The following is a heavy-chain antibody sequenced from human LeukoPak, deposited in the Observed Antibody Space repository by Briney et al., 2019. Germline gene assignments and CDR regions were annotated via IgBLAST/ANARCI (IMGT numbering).Heavy chain of an antibody. Sequence: PGGSLRLSCAASGFTFSSYGMHWVRQAPGKGLEWVAVISYDGSNKYYADSVKGRFTISRDNSKNTLYLQMNSLRAEDTAVYYCASAWPGRQYSSSYYYYYMDVWGKGTTVTISS. V-gene: IGHV3-30*03. CDR2: ISYDGSNK. CDR1: GFTFSSYG. CDR3: ASAWPGRQYSSSYYYYYMDV. D-gene: IGHD6-13*01. J-gene: IGHJ6*03.